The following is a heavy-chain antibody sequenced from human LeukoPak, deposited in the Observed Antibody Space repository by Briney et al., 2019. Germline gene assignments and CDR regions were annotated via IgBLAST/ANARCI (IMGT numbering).Heavy chain of an antibody. CDR1: GFTFNDYG. Sequence: PGGSLRLSCAASGFTFNDYGMHWVRQAPGKGLEWVAVISFDGSDEFYADSVKGRFTISRDNSKNTLYLQMNSLRAEDTAVYYCAKEARFSQLKVRGTYYFDYWGQGTLVTVSS. J-gene: IGHJ4*02. V-gene: IGHV3-30*18. CDR2: ISFDGSDE. D-gene: IGHD2-2*01. CDR3: AKEARFSQLKVRGTYYFDY.